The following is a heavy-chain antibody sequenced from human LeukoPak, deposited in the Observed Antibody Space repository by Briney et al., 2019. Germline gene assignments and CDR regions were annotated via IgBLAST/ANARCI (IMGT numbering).Heavy chain of an antibody. Sequence: GGSLRLYCAASGLSFSSYAMNWVRQSPGKGLEWVSVISGSGFSTNYADSVKGRFTISRDNSKNTLYLQMNSLRAEDTAVYYCAKDVMVAVAGTYFDCWGQGTLVTVSS. V-gene: IGHV3-23*01. CDR1: GLSFSSYA. D-gene: IGHD6-19*01. CDR3: AKDVMVAVAGTYFDC. CDR2: ISGSGFST. J-gene: IGHJ4*02.